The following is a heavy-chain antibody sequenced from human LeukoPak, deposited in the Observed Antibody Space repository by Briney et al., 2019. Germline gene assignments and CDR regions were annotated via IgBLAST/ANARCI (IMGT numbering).Heavy chain of an antibody. CDR3: VTDPPDSGWAFWS. D-gene: IGHD6-19*01. Sequence: GRSLRLSCAASGFNFRMHAMHWVRQAPGKGLKWVAMIWREGNVKYYVDSVKGRFTISRDDFKSELYLQMDRLRVEDTAVYYCVTDPPDSGWAFWSRGQGALVTVAS. J-gene: IGHJ4*02. CDR1: GFNFRMHA. V-gene: IGHV3-33*01. CDR2: IWREGNVK.